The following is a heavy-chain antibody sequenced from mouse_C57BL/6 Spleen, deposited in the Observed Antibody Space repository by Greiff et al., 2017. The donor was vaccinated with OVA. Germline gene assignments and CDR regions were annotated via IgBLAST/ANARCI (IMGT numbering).Heavy chain of an antibody. CDR2: INPNNGGT. V-gene: IGHV1-22*01. J-gene: IGHJ2*01. Sequence: EVQLQQSGPELVKPGASVKMSCKASGYTFTDYNMHWVKQSHGKSLEWIGYINPNNGGTSSNQKFKGKATLTVNKSSSTAYMELRSLTSEDSAVYYCAREKGFITTVVGGYWGQGTTLTVSS. D-gene: IGHD1-1*01. CDR1: GYTFTDYN. CDR3: AREKGFITTVVGGY.